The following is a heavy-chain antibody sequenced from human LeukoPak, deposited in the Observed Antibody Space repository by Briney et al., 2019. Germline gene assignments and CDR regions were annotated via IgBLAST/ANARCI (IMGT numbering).Heavy chain of an antibody. D-gene: IGHD3-16*01. Sequence: PGGSLRLSCAASGFTFSSYDMNWVRQAPGKGLEWVSFITTSSSYIYYADSGKGRFTISRDNAKNSLYLQMNSLRAEDTAVYYCARDLYDRAADIWGQGTMVTVSS. J-gene: IGHJ3*02. CDR1: GFTFSSYD. V-gene: IGHV3-21*01. CDR3: ARDLYDRAADI. CDR2: ITTSSSYI.